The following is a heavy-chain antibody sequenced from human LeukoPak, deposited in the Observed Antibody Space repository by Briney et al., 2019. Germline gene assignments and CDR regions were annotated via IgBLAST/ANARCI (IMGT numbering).Heavy chain of an antibody. CDR1: GNYW. CDR3: ARETGSAVGSTDFDY. D-gene: IGHD4-17*01. V-gene: IGHV3-74*01. J-gene: IGHJ4*02. CDR2: INSDGSWT. Sequence: GGSLRLSCAASGNYWMHWVRQVPGKGLVWVSHINSDGSWTSYADSVKGRFTISRDNSKNTLYLQMNSLRAEDTAVYYCARETGSAVGSTDFDYWGQGTLVTVSS.